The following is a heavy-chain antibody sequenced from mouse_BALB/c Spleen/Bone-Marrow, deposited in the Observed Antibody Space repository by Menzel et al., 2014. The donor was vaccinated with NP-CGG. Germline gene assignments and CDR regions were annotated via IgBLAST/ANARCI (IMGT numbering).Heavy chain of an antibody. D-gene: IGHD2-14*01. J-gene: IGHJ4*01. CDR1: GYAFSSYW. V-gene: IGHV1-80*01. Sequence: LQESGAELVRPGSSVKISCKASGYAFSSYWMNWVKQRPGQGLEWIGQIYPGDGDTNYNGNFKDKATLTVDRSSSTAFMQLSSLTSEDSAVYFCARWYRDPNFAMDYWGPGTSVTVSS. CDR3: ARWYRDPNFAMDY. CDR2: IYPGDGDT.